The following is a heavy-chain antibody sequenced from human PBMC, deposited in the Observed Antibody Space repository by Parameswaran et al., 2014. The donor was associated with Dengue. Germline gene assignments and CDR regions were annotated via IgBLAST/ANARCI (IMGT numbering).Heavy chain of an antibody. V-gene: IGHV2-26*01. J-gene: IGHJ6*02. D-gene: IGHD2-2*01. CDR2: IFSNDET. CDR1: G. Sequence: GARWIRQPPGKALEWLAIIFSNDETSYSPSLRSRLIISKDTSNSQVVLTLTNVDAVDTGTYYCARAGRSVGPAPFRYGPPTQYDYYGLDVWGQGTAVTVSS. CDR3: ARAGRSVGPAPFRYGPPTQYDYYGLDV.